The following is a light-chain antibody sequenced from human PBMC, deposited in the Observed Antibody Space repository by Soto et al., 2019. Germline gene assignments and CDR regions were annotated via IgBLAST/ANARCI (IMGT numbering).Light chain of an antibody. CDR2: RDS. CDR3: LVGDSSTAV. CDR1: NIGSKN. Sequence: SYELTQPLSVSVALGQTARITCGGNNIGSKNVHWYQQKPGQAPVLGIYRDSNRPSGIPERFSGSNSGDTATLTISRAQAGDEADYYGLVGDSSTAVFGGGTKLTVL. J-gene: IGLJ2*01. V-gene: IGLV3-9*01.